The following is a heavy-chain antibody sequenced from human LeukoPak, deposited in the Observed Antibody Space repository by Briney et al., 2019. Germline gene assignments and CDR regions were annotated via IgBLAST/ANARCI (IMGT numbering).Heavy chain of an antibody. CDR1: GAFTGEY. D-gene: IGHD3-10*01. Sequence: ASVKVSCKASGAFTGEYVHWVRQAPGQGLKWLGWINPDTGGTNFAQKFQGRVTMAGDTSISTAYMELSRLTSDDTAVYYCARSPYDSGSYVSAPWGQGTQVTVSS. CDR2: INPDTGGT. V-gene: IGHV1-2*02. CDR3: ARSPYDSGSYVSAP. J-gene: IGHJ5*02.